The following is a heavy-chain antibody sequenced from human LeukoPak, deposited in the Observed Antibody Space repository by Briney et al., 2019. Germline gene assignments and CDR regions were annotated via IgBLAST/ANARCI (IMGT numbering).Heavy chain of an antibody. Sequence: GGSLRLSCAASGSTFSSYSMNWVRQAPGKGLEWVSSISSSSNYIYYADSVKGRFTISRDNAKNSLYLQMNSLRAEDTAVYYCATARGYNYGSFDYWGQGTLVSVSS. D-gene: IGHD5-18*01. CDR2: ISSSSNYI. V-gene: IGHV3-21*01. CDR3: ATARGYNYGSFDY. CDR1: GSTFSSYS. J-gene: IGHJ4*02.